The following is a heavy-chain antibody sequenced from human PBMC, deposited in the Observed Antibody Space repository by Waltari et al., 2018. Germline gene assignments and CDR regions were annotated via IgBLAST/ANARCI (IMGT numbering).Heavy chain of an antibody. CDR2: ISWNSGSI. CDR3: ARIDGSGWYGS. V-gene: IGHV3-9*03. Sequence: EVQLVESGGGLVQPGRSLRLSCAASGFTFDDYAMHWVRQAPGKGLEWVSGISWNSGSIGYADSVKGRFTISRDNSKNTLYLQMGSLRAEDMAVYYCARIDGSGWYGSWGQGTLVTVSS. J-gene: IGHJ4*02. D-gene: IGHD6-19*01. CDR1: GFTFDDYA.